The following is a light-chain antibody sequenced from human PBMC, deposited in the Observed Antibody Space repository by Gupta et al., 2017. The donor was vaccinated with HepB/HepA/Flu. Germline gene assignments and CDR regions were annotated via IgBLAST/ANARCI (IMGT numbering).Light chain of an antibody. CDR2: DTS. V-gene: IGKV3-11*01. J-gene: IGKJ5*01. CDR1: QYVDIY. Sequence: EIVLTQSPATLSVSLGERGTLSCKASQYVDIYLAWYQQIPGQPPRLLIYDTSNMATGTPARFSGSGSGTGFTLTIASLEPENFAIYYCQQRRSWPITFGQGTRLEIK. CDR3: QQRRSWPIT.